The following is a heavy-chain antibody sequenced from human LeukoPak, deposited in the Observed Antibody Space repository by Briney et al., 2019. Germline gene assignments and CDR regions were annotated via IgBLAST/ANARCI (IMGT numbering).Heavy chain of an antibody. CDR3: ASGGYSYGFDY. J-gene: IGHJ4*02. CDR1: GGSISSGGYS. CDR2: IYHSGST. Sequence: SSQTLSLTCAVSGGSISSGGYSWSWIRQPPGKGLEWIGYIYHSGSTYYNPSLKSRVTISVDRSKNQFSLKLSSVTAADTAMYYCASGGYSYGFDYWGQGTLVTVSS. V-gene: IGHV4-30-2*01. D-gene: IGHD5-18*01.